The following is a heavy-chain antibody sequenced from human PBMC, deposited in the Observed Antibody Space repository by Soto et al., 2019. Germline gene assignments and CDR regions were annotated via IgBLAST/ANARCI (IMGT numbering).Heavy chain of an antibody. Sequence: ASVKVSCKDSGYTFTIYGVSWVRQAPGQGLEWMGWISAYNGNTKYPEKLQGRVTMTTDTSTSTAYMELTTLRSDDTAVYYCARDRRQGTRSYYYGMDVWGQGTTVTVSS. CDR2: ISAYNGNT. J-gene: IGHJ6*02. CDR1: GYTFTIYG. CDR3: ARDRRQGTRSYYYGMDV. V-gene: IGHV1-18*01.